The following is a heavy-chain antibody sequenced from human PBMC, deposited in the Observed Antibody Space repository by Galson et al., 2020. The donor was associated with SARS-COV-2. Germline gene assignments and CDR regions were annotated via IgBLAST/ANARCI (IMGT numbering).Heavy chain of an antibody. D-gene: IGHD3-22*01. CDR2: INLSGRT. V-gene: IGHV4-34*01. CDR1: GGSFSGYS. Sequence: SQTLSLTCAVFGGSFSGYSWTWIRQPPGKGLEWIGEINLSGRTRYNPSLKSRVSMPVDTSKNQFSLRLSSVTAADTAVYYCARGFDGLYDSSGCFGLGVFFYYGLDVWGQGTTVSVSS. J-gene: IGHJ6*02. CDR3: ARGFDGLYDSSGCFGLGVFFYYGLDV.